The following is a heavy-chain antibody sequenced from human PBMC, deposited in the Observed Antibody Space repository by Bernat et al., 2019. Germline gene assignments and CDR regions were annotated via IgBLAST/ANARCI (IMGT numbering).Heavy chain of an antibody. Sequence: QVQLVESGGGLVKPGGSLRLSCAASGFTFSDYYMSWIRQAPGRGMDWVSYISSSSSYTHYADSVTGRFTISRANAKNSLYLQMNSLRAEDTAVYYCARGTSTSAPYMDVWGKGPTVTVSS. CDR3: ARGTSTSAPYMDV. J-gene: IGHJ6*03. CDR2: ISSSSSYT. CDR1: GFTFSDYY. V-gene: IGHV3-11*05.